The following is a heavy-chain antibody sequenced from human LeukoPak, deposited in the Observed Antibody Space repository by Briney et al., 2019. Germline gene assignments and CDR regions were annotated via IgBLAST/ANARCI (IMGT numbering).Heavy chain of an antibody. V-gene: IGHV1-18*01. CDR1: GGTFSSYA. Sequence: ASVEVSCKASGGTFSSYAISWVRQAPGQGLEWMGWISAYNGNTNYAQKLQGRVTMTTDTSTSTAYMELRSLRSDDTAVYYCARFEAAGFFDYWGQGTLVTVSS. D-gene: IGHD6-13*01. J-gene: IGHJ4*02. CDR2: ISAYNGNT. CDR3: ARFEAAGFFDY.